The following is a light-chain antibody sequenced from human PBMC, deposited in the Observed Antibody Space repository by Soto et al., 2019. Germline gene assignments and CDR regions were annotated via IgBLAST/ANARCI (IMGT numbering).Light chain of an antibody. Sequence: TQLTQSPSSLSASVGDRVTITCRASQSISSNLNWYQQKPGKAPKLLIYGASNLENGVPSRFSGRGFGTDFTLTIASLQPEDFATYYCQQSYSSFALTFGGGTKVDIK. V-gene: IGKV1-39*01. CDR3: QQSYSSFALT. CDR2: GAS. J-gene: IGKJ4*01. CDR1: QSISSN.